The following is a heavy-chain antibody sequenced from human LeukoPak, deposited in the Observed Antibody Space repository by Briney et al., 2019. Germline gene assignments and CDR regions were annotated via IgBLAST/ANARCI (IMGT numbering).Heavy chain of an antibody. D-gene: IGHD4-17*01. J-gene: IGHJ3*02. CDR3: ARNNGDYGDAFDI. V-gene: IGHV3-30*03. CDR1: GFTFTSYG. CDR2: ISYDGSNK. Sequence: GGSLRLSCAASGFTFTSYGMHWVRQAPGKGLEWVAVISYDGSNKYYADSAKGRFTISRDNSKNTLYLQMNSLRAEDTAVYYCARNNGDYGDAFDIWGQGTMVTVSS.